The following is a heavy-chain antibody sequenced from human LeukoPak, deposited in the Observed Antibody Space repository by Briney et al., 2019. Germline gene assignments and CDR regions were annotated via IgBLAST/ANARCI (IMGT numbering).Heavy chain of an antibody. J-gene: IGHJ4*02. V-gene: IGHV3-49*04. CDR2: IRSKAYGGTT. CDR1: AFTFSSYA. D-gene: IGHD2-2*01. CDR3: TRDYCSSTSCYVIDY. Sequence: TGGSLRLSCAASAFTFSSYAMSWVRQAPGKGLEWVGFIRSKAYGGTTEYAASVKGRFTISRDDSKSIAYLQMNSLKTEDTAVYYCTRDYCSSTSCYVIDYWGQGTLVTVSS.